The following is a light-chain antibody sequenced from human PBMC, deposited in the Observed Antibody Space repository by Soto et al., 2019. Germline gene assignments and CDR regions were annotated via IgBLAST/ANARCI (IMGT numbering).Light chain of an antibody. CDR2: AAS. V-gene: IGKV1-39*01. J-gene: IGKJ4*01. CDR1: QGISTY. Sequence: DIQMTQSPSSLSSSVEGRVTITCRASQGISTYLNWYQQKPGKAPKLLIYAASSLQSGVPSRFSGSGSGTEFTLTISSLQPDDFATYYCQQYSTYPLTFGGGTKVDNK. CDR3: QQYSTYPLT.